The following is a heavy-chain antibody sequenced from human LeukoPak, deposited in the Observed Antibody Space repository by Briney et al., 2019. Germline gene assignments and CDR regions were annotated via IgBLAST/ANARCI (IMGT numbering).Heavy chain of an antibody. V-gene: IGHV3-21*01. Sequence: GGSLRLSCAATGFTFSSDSMNWVRRAPGKGLEWVSSISSSSNYIFYADSVKGRFTISRDNAKNSLYLQMNSLRVEDTAVYYCARGGVSIAVTGTGGFDYWGQGTLVTVSS. CDR1: GFTFSSDS. J-gene: IGHJ4*02. CDR2: ISSSSNYI. D-gene: IGHD6-19*01. CDR3: ARGGVSIAVTGTGGFDY.